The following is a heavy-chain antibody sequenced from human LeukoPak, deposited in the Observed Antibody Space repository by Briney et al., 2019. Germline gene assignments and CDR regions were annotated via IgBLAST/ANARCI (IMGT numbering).Heavy chain of an antibody. CDR1: GYTFTDYA. V-gene: IGHV7-4-1*02. CDR3: ARTYYSGWGWFDP. J-gene: IGHJ5*02. Sequence: GASVKVSCKASGYTFTDYAMNWVRQAPGQGLEWMGWINTNTGNPTYAQGFTGRFVFSLDTSVSTAYLQITSLKAEDTAAYYCARTYYSGWGWFDPWGQGTLVTVSS. CDR2: INTNTGNP. D-gene: IGHD3-10*01.